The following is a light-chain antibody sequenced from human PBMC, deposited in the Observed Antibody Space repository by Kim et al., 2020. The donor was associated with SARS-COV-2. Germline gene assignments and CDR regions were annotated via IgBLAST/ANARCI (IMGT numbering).Light chain of an antibody. CDR2: QVS. CDR1: KLGDKY. J-gene: IGLJ2*01. V-gene: IGLV3-1*01. Sequence: SYELTQSPSVSVSPGQTASITCSGDKLGDKYACWYQQKPGQFPVLVIYQVSKRPSGIPERFSGSNSGNTATLTISGTQAMDEADYYCQAWDSSTGVVFGGGTQLTVL. CDR3: QAWDSSTGVV.